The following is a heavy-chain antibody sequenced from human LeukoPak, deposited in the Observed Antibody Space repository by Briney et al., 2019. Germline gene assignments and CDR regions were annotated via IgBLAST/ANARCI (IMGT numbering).Heavy chain of an antibody. CDR3: ARHGVRSMWIPDDAFDI. CDR1: GGSISGYY. J-gene: IGHJ3*02. V-gene: IGHV4-59*08. CDR2: IYYSGST. D-gene: IGHD2-8*01. Sequence: SETLSLTCTVSGGSISGYYWSWIRQPPGKGLEWIGYIYYSGSTNYNPSLKSRVTISVDTSKNQFSLKLSSVTAADTAVYYCARHGVRSMWIPDDAFDIWGQGTMVTVSS.